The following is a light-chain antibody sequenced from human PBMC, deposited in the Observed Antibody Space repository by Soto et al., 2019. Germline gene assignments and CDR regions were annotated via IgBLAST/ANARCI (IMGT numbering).Light chain of an antibody. CDR1: SSNIGKNT. CDR2: STN. V-gene: IGLV1-44*01. Sequence: QSVLTQPPSVSGTPGQRVPISCSGSSSNIGKNTVNWYQQLPGAAPRLLIYSTNQRPSGVPDRFSGSKSGTSASLAISGLQSDAEADYYCATWDDSLSIPVFGGGTKLTVL. CDR3: ATWDDSLSIPV. J-gene: IGLJ2*01.